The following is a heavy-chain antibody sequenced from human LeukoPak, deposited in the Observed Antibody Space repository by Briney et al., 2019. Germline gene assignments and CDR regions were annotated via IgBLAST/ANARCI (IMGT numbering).Heavy chain of an antibody. CDR3: ARGLTAIPNYCGGDCSLARHFDY. V-gene: IGHV4-34*01. CDR2: INHSGST. CDR1: GGSFSGYY. Sequence: SETLSLTCAVYGGSFSGYYWSWIRQPPGKGLEWIGEINHSGSTNYNPSLKSRVTISVDTSKNQFSLKLSSVTAADTAVYYCARGLTAIPNYCGGDCSLARHFDYWGQGTLVTVSS. D-gene: IGHD2-21*02. J-gene: IGHJ4*02.